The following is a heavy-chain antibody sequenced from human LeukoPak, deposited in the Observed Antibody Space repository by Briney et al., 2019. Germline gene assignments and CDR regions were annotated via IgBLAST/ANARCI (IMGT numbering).Heavy chain of an antibody. Sequence: PGRSLRLSCAASGFTFSSYAMHWVRQAPGKGLEWVAVISYDGSNKYYADSVRGRFTISGDNAKNSLYLQMNSLRAEDTAVYYCARVRSSYYYESSGYYHYDAFDIWGQGTMVTVSS. J-gene: IGHJ3*02. D-gene: IGHD3-22*01. CDR2: ISYDGSNK. V-gene: IGHV3-30-3*01. CDR1: GFTFSSYA. CDR3: ARVRSSYYYESSGYYHYDAFDI.